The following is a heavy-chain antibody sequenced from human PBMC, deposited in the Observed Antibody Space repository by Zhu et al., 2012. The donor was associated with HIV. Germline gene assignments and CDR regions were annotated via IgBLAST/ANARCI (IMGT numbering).Heavy chain of an antibody. CDR1: GYSISSGYY. CDR3: ARDTYYYGSGSDFDY. D-gene: IGHD3-10*01. J-gene: IGHJ4*02. Sequence: QVQLQESGPGLVKPSETLSLTCTVSGYSISSGYYRGWIRQPPGKGLEWIGSIYHSGSTYYNPSLKSRVTISVDTSKNQFSLKLSSVTAADTAVYYCARDTYYYGSGSDFDYWAREPWSPSPQ. CDR2: IYHSGST. V-gene: IGHV4-38-2*02.